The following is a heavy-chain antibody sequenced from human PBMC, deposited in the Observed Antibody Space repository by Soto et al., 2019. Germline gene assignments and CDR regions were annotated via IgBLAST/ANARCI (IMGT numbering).Heavy chain of an antibody. CDR3: ASYPGYTGRKFDF. J-gene: IGHJ4*02. CDR1: GHSITSSDYK. Sequence: QIHLQESGPGLLKSAQTVSLTCSVSGHSITSSDYKWSWVRQPPGKGLEWIGYISYLGLSYYNPSPRGRVDISSDTSKNDFSLTLNSVTASDTAVYYCASYPGYTGRKFDFWGQGTLVTVSS. D-gene: IGHD5-12*01. V-gene: IGHV4-30-4*01. CDR2: ISYLGLS.